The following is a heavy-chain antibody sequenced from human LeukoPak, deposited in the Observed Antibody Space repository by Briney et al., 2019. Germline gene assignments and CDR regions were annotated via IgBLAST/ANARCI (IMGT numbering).Heavy chain of an antibody. J-gene: IGHJ4*02. CDR3: ARDIGYCTNGVCYSDYFDY. Sequence: ASVKVSSKASGYTFTGYYMHWVRQAPGQGLEWMGWINPNSGGTNYAQKFQGRVTMTRDTSISTAYMELSRLRSDDTAVYYYARDIGYCTNGVCYSDYFDYWGQGTLVTVSS. D-gene: IGHD2-8*01. CDR1: GYTFTGYY. CDR2: INPNSGGT. V-gene: IGHV1-2*02.